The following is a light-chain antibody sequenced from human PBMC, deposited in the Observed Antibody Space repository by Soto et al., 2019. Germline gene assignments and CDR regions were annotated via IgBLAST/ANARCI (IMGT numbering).Light chain of an antibody. CDR3: EQLMSFPLS. CDR2: AAS. V-gene: IGKV1-9*01. CDR1: QGVSSS. J-gene: IGKJ4*01. Sequence: IPLTQSPSSLSASVGDRVTITSRASQGVSSSLAWYQQQPGQAPKLLIYAASTLQSGVPSRFSGGGSGTDVTLTISRLQPEDFAIYYCEQLMSFPLSFGGGTTVEIK.